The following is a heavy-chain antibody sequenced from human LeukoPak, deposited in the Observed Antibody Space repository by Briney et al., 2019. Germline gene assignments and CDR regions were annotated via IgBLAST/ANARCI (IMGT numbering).Heavy chain of an antibody. J-gene: IGHJ6*04. CDR1: GFTFSSYA. CDR3: ARDRRGDDYYYYGMDV. CDR2: ISYDGSNK. Sequence: GRSLRLSCAASGFTFSSYAMHWVRQAPGKGLEWVAVISYDGSNKYYADSVKGRFTISRDNSKNTLYLQINSLRAEDTAVYYCARDRRGDDYYYYGMDVWGKGTTVTVSS. D-gene: IGHD4-17*01. V-gene: IGHV3-30*04.